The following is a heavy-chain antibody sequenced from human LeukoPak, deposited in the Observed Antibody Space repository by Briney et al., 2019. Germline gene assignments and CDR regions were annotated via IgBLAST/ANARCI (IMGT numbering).Heavy chain of an antibody. CDR2: IYYSGST. J-gene: IGHJ6*02. CDR3: ARVLYNWNYWGSTYGMDV. Sequence: PSETLSLTCTVSGGSISSYYWSWIRQPPGKGLEWIGYIYYSGSTNYNPSLKSRVTISVDTSKNQFSLKLSSVTAADTAVYYCARVLYNWNYWGSTYGMDVWGQGTTVTVSS. V-gene: IGHV4-59*01. D-gene: IGHD1-7*01. CDR1: GGSISSYY.